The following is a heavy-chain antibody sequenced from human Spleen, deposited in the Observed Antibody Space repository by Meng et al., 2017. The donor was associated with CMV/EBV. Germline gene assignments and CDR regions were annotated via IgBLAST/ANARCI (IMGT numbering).Heavy chain of an antibody. CDR1: GYSISSGYY. CDR2: IYHSGST. Sequence: GSLRLSCTVSGYSISSGYYWGWIRQPPGKGLEWIGSIYHSGSTFYNPSLKSRVTISVDTSKNQFSLKLSSVTAADTAVYYCAGTPPIDAFDIWGQGTMVTVSS. J-gene: IGHJ3*02. V-gene: IGHV4-38-2*02. CDR3: AGTPPIDAFDI.